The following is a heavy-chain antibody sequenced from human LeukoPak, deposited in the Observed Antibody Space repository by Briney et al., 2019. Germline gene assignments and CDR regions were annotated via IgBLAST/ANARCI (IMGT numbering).Heavy chain of an antibody. CDR1: GFTFSRYA. Sequence: GGSLRLSCAASGFTFSRYAMNWVRQAPGKGLEWVSYISSSSSTIYYADSVKGRFTISRDNAKNSLYLQMNSLRAEDTAVYYCAELGITMIGGVWGKGTTVTISS. CDR3: AELGITMIGGV. CDR2: ISSSSSTI. D-gene: IGHD3-10*02. V-gene: IGHV3-48*04. J-gene: IGHJ6*04.